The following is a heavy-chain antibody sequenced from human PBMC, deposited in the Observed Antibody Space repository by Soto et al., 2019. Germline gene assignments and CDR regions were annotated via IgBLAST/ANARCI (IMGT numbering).Heavy chain of an antibody. CDR1: GFTFSSYW. D-gene: IGHD6-13*01. V-gene: IGHV3-7*05. CDR2: IKQDGSEK. Sequence: GGSLRLSCAASGFTFSSYWMSWVRQAPGKGLEWVANIKQDGSEKYYVDSVKGRFPISREKAKNSLYLQMNSLRAEDTAVYYCARERLLRRSSWSGNWFDPWGQGTLVTVSS. CDR3: ARERLLRRSSWSGNWFDP. J-gene: IGHJ5*02.